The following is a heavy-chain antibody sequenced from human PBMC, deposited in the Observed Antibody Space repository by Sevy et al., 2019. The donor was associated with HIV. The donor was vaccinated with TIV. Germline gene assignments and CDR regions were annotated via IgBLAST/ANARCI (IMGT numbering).Heavy chain of an antibody. Sequence: GGSLRLSCTASGFTFGDYAMSWFRQAPGKGLEWVGFIRSKAYGGTTEYAASVKGRFTISRDDSKSIAYLQMNSLKTEDTAVYYCTRGVRDVEDYGDYGDAFDIWGQGTMVTVSS. CDR3: TRGVRDVEDYGDYGDAFDI. D-gene: IGHD4-17*01. CDR2: IRSKAYGGTT. CDR1: GFTFGDYA. J-gene: IGHJ3*02. V-gene: IGHV3-49*03.